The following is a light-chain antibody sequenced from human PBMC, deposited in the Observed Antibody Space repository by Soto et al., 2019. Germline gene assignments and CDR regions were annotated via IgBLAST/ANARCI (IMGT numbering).Light chain of an antibody. V-gene: IGKV3-11*01. CDR3: QQRSNWPLT. Sequence: TLSLSPVERATLSCRASQSVSSYLAWYQQKPGQAPRLLIYDASNRATGIPARFSGSGSGTDFTLTISSLEPEDFAVYYCQQRSNWPLTFGPGTKVDIK. J-gene: IGKJ3*01. CDR2: DAS. CDR1: QSVSSY.